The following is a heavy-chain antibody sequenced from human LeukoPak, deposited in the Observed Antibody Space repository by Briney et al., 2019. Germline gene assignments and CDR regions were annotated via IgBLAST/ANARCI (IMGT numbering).Heavy chain of an antibody. Sequence: GGSLRLSCAASGYSFSSYGMHWVRQAPGKGLEWVAFIRYDGSIKYYADSVKGRFTISRDNSKNTLYLQMNSLRAEDTAVYYCAKDSGRDSNGYVPGDYWGQGTLLTVSS. V-gene: IGHV3-30*02. CDR3: AKDSGRDSNGYVPGDY. CDR1: GYSFSSYG. D-gene: IGHD3-22*01. CDR2: IRYDGSIK. J-gene: IGHJ4*02.